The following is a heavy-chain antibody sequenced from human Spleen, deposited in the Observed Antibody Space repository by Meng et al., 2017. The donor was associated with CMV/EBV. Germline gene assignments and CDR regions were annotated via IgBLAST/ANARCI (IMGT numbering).Heavy chain of an antibody. CDR2: ISRGGTTI. V-gene: IGHV3-48*03. CDR3: ARTLILVRGVIMAFDY. Sequence: GESLKISCAASGFTFSAYDMNWVRQAPGKGLEWLSYISRGGTTIFYADSMKGRFTISRDNAKNSLNLQMNNLRAEDTAVYYCARTLILVRGVIMAFDYWGQGTLVTVSS. J-gene: IGHJ4*02. D-gene: IGHD3-10*01. CDR1: GFTFSAYD.